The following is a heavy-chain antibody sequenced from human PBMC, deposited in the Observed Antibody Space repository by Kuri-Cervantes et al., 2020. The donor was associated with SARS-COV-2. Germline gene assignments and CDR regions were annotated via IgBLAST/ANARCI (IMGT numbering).Heavy chain of an antibody. CDR3: ARQSFSGITIFGVVIISGWFDP. Sequence: SQTLSLTCAVYGGSFSGYYWSWIRQPPGKGLEWIGSIYYSGSTYYNPSLKSRVTISVDTSKNQFSLKLSSVTAADTAVYYCARQSFSGITIFGVVIISGWFDPWGQGTLVTVSS. CDR2: IYYSGST. J-gene: IGHJ5*02. CDR1: GGSFSGYY. D-gene: IGHD3-3*01. V-gene: IGHV4-34*01.